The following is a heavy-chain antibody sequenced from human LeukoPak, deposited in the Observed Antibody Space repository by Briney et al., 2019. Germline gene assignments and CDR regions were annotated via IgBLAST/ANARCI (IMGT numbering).Heavy chain of an antibody. J-gene: IGHJ6*03. Sequence: SVKVSCKASGGTFSSYAISWVRQAPGQGLEWMGGIIPIFGTANYAQKFQGRVTITADESTSTAYMELSSLRSEDTAVYYCAGIGLDGYYYYYMDVWGKGTTVTISS. CDR2: IIPIFGTA. V-gene: IGHV1-69*13. CDR3: AGIGLDGYYYYYMDV. CDR1: GGTFSSYA. D-gene: IGHD1-26*01.